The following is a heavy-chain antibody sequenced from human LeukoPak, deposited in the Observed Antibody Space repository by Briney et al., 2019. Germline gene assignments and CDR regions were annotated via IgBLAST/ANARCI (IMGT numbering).Heavy chain of an antibody. CDR3: ARDRGYSGYDPLFDY. CDR2: ISSSGSTI. Sequence: GGSLRLSCAASGFTFSDYYMSWIRQAPGKGLEWVSYISSSGSTIYYADSVKGRFTISRDNAKNSLYLQMNSLRAEDMAVYYCARDRGYSGYDPLFDYWGQGTLVTVSS. D-gene: IGHD5-12*01. J-gene: IGHJ4*02. V-gene: IGHV3-11*04. CDR1: GFTFSDYY.